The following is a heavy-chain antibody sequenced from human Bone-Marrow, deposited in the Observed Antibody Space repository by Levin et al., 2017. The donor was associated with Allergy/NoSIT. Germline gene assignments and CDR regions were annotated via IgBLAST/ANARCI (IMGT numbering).Heavy chain of an antibody. CDR2: ISGSGTTI. J-gene: IGHJ4*02. V-gene: IGHV3-48*02. CDR1: GFTFSTYN. CDR3: ARRFDL. Sequence: TGGSLRLSCAASGFTFSTYNMNWVRQAPGRGLEWVSYISGSGTTINYADSVKGRFTISRDNAKNSLYLQMNSLRDEDTAFYYCARRFDLWGQGTLVTVSS.